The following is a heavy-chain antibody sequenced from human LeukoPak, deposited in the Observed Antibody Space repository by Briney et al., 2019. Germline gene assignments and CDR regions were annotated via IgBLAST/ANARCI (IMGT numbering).Heavy chain of an antibody. J-gene: IGHJ4*02. V-gene: IGHV1-2*02. CDR2: INPNSGGT. D-gene: IGHD2-21*02. CDR1: GYSFNSYG. Sequence: ASVKVSCKASGYSFNSYGISWVRQAPGQGLEWMGWINPNSGGTNYAQKFQGRVTMTRDTSISTAYMELSRLRSDDTAVYYCARDWLYCGGDCYDQPPVDYWGQGTLVTVSS. CDR3: ARDWLYCGGDCYDQPPVDY.